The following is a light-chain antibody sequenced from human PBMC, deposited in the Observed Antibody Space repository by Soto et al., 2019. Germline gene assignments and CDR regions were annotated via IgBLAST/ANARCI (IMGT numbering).Light chain of an antibody. V-gene: IGKV3-20*01. CDR2: AAS. Sequence: EIVLTQSPGTLSLSPGERATLSCRASQSVGSTYIAWYQQKPGQAPRLLIYAASTRATGIPDRFSGSGSGTDVTLTISSLEPEDFAVYYCQHYRTSPLYDFGRGTKLEIK. J-gene: IGKJ2*01. CDR3: QHYRTSPLYD. CDR1: QSVGSTY.